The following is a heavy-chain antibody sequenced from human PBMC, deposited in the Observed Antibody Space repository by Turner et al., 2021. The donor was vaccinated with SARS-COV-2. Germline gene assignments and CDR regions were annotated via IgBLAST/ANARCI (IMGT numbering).Heavy chain of an antibody. CDR2: ISSSGGST. CDR3: ARDLIYYGMDV. J-gene: IGHJ6*02. CDR1: GFTFSSYA. Sequence: EVQLLESGGGLVQPGGSLRHSCAASGFTFSSYAMSWVRQAPGKGLGWVSAISSSGGSTYYADSVKGRFTISRDNSKNTLYLQMNSLRAEDTAVYYCARDLIYYGMDVWGQGTTVTVSS. V-gene: IGHV3-23*01.